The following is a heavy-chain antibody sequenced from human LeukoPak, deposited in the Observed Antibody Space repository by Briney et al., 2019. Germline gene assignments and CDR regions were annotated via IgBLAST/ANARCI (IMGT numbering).Heavy chain of an antibody. Sequence: PGGSLRLSCAASGFTFSSYAMSWVRQAPGKGLEWVSAISGSGGSAYYADSVKGRFTISRDNAKNTLYLRMNILRAKDMAVYYCAKEPGLRYFDWQEGVRTDYWGQGTLVTVSS. CDR3: AKEPGLRYFDWQEGVRTDY. J-gene: IGHJ4*02. CDR1: GFTFSSYA. CDR2: ISGSGGSA. V-gene: IGHV3-23*01. D-gene: IGHD3-9*01.